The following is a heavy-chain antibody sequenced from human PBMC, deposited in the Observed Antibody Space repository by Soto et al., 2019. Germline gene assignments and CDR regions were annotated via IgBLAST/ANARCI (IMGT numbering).Heavy chain of an antibody. Sequence: ASVKVSCKVSGYTLTELSMHWVRQAPGKGLEWMGGFDPEDGETIYAQKFQGRVTMTEDTSTDTAYMELSSLRSEDTAVYYCATGGGPGRAFDIWGQGTMVTVSS. CDR2: FDPEDGET. V-gene: IGHV1-24*01. J-gene: IGHJ3*02. CDR3: ATGGGPGRAFDI. CDR1: GYTLTELS. D-gene: IGHD3-16*01.